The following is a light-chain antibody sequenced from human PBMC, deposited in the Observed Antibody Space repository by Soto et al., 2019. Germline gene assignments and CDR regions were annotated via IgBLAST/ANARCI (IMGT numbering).Light chain of an antibody. V-gene: IGKV3-20*01. CDR1: QSLSNNY. CDR2: DVS. J-gene: IGKJ1*01. CDR3: QQYDRSPRT. Sequence: EIVLTQSPDTLSLSPGERATLSCRASQSLSNNYLTWYQQKPGQAPRLLIYDVSSRATGIPDRFRASGSGTDFTLTITRLEPEDFAVYYCQQYDRSPRTFGQGTKVEIK.